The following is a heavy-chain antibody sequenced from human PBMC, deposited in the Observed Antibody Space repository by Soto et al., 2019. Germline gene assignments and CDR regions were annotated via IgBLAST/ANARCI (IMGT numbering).Heavy chain of an antibody. CDR1: GFNFGDYG. Sequence: PGGSLRLSCVGSGFNFGDYGMHWVRHPPGKGREWVAVIGNNGAARFYGDSGKGRFSISRDNSRSTFYLQMNSLRPEDTAMYYCAKETIAVAGPNFFDFWGQGTQVTVSS. CDR2: IGNNGAAR. CDR3: AKETIAVAGPNFFDF. D-gene: IGHD6-19*01. J-gene: IGHJ4*02. V-gene: IGHV3-30*18.